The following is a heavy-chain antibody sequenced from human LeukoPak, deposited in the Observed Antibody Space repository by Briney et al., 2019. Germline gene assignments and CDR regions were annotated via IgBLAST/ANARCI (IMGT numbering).Heavy chain of an antibody. CDR2: IYTSGST. Sequence: SETLSLTCTVSGGSNSRYYWRWIRQPAGKGLEWIERIYTSGSTNYNPSLKSRVTMSVDTSKNQFSLKLSSVTAADTAVYYCARDRRDGYNSAIDIWSEGTMVTVYS. CDR3: ARDRRDGYNSAIDI. D-gene: IGHD5-24*01. V-gene: IGHV4-4*07. CDR1: GGSNSRYY. J-gene: IGHJ3*02.